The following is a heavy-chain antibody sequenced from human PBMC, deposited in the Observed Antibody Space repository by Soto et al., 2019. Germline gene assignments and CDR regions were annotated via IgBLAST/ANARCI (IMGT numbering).Heavy chain of an antibody. CDR3: ARVADTTGNYSHFGL. CDR2: MHTGGNEK. D-gene: IGHD3-9*01. V-gene: IGHV3-33*08. Sequence: QVQLVESGGGVVQPGGSLRLSCAASGFTFSYYGFHWVRQAPGKGLEWVAVMHTGGNEKYYVDSVKGRFTVSRDDSRNMVYLEMSGLRAEDTAEYFCARVADTTGNYSHFGLWGRGALVAVS. J-gene: IGHJ4*02. CDR1: GFTFSYYG.